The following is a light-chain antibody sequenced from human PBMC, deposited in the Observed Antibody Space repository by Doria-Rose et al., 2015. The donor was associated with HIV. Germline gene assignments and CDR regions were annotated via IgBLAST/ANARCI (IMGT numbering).Light chain of an antibody. CDR2: DGS. CDR3: HQYGTSWT. Sequence: EIALTQSPGTLSLSPGERATLSCRASQSFSSTYLAWYQQQPGQAPSLLIYDGSARATGIPDRSSASGSGTDFTLTISRLELEDFALYYCHQYGTSWTFGQGTKVEI. J-gene: IGKJ1*01. CDR1: QSFSSTY. V-gene: IGKV3-20*01.